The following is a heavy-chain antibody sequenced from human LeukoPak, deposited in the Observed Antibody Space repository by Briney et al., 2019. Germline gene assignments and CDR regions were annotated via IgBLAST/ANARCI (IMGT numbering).Heavy chain of an antibody. D-gene: IGHD5-18*01. CDR2: IIPRGGAT. J-gene: IGHJ4*02. Sequence: ASVKVSCKPSGYPFTTYYIHWVRQAPGQGLEWMGRIIPRGGATLYAQSFKGRVTMTSDMSTSTVYMELSRLRSEDTAVYYCARSGYTYDSGPYYFDYWGRGTLVTVSS. V-gene: IGHV1-46*01. CDR1: GYPFTTYY. CDR3: ARSGYTYDSGPYYFDY.